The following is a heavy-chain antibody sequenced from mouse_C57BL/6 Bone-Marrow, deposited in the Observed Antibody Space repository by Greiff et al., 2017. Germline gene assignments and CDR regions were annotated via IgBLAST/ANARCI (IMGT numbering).Heavy chain of an antibody. CDR3: ARDGYYFYWYFDV. V-gene: IGHV5-17*01. J-gene: IGHJ1*03. D-gene: IGHD2-3*01. CDR2: ISSGSSTI. CDR1: GFTFSDYG. Sequence: EVQLVESGGGLVKPGGSLKLSCAASGFTFSDYGMHWVRQAPEKGLAWVAYISSGSSTIYYADTVKGRFTISRDNAKNTLYLQMTSLRSEDTAMYYCARDGYYFYWYFDVWGTGTTVTVSS.